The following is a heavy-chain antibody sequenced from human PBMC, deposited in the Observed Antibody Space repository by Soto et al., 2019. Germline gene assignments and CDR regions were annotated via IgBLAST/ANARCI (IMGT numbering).Heavy chain of an antibody. J-gene: IGHJ3*02. D-gene: IGHD1-26*01. V-gene: IGHV1-46*01. Sequence: AASVKVSCKASGYTFTSYYMHWVRQAPGQGLEWMGIINPSGGSTSYAQKFQGRVTMTRDTSTSTVYMELSSLRSEDTAVYYCARGLLLIDYSGSYLGDAFDIWGQGTMVTVSS. CDR1: GYTFTSYY. CDR2: INPSGGST. CDR3: ARGLLLIDYSGSYLGDAFDI.